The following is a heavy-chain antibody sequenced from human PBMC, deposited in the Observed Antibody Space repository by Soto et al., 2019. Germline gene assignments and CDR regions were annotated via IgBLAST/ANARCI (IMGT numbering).Heavy chain of an antibody. CDR3: ARLEVRARVGPLDP. CDR1: GGSVSSGSYF. J-gene: IGHJ5*02. CDR2: IYFTGNT. V-gene: IGHV4-61*01. D-gene: IGHD2-21*01. Sequence: SETLSLTCTVSGGSVSSGSYFWSWMRQAPGKELEWTGHIYFTGNTNYIPSLKSLVTMSVDTSKHQFSLTLSSGSAADTAVYYCARLEVRARVGPLDPWGQGTLETVSS.